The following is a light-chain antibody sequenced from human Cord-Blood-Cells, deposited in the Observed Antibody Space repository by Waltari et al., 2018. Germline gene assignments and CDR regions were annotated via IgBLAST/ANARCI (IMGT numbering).Light chain of an antibody. J-gene: IGKJ5*01. CDR3: QQRSNWPPIT. CDR2: DAS. V-gene: IGKV3-11*01. CDR1: QSVSSY. Sequence: VLTQSPATLSLSPAARATLSCRASQSVSSYLAWYQQKPGQAPRLLIYDASNRATGIPARFSGSGSGTDFTLTISSLEPEDFAVYYCQQRSNWPPITFGQGTRLEIK.